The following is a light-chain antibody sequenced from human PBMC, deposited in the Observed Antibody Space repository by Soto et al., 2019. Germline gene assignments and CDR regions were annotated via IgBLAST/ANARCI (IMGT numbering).Light chain of an antibody. Sequence: QSVLTQPASVSGSPGQSITISCTGTSSDVGSYNLVSWYQQHPGKAPKLMIYEVSKRPSGVSNRFSGSKSGNTASLTISGLQAEDEADYYCCSYAGRSTHWVFGGGTKLTVL. CDR1: SSDVGSYNL. J-gene: IGLJ3*02. V-gene: IGLV2-23*02. CDR2: EVS. CDR3: CSYAGRSTHWV.